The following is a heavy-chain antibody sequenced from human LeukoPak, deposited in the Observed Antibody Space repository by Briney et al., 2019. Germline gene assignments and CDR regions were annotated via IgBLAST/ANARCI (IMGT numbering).Heavy chain of an antibody. J-gene: IGHJ4*02. Sequence: SETLSLTCTVSGYSISSGYYWDWIRQPPGKGLEWIGSIYHSGSTYYNPSLKSRVTISVDTSKNQFSLNLSSVTAADTAIYYCASTRNAVVPTALDFWGQGTLVTVSS. CDR2: IYHSGST. D-gene: IGHD2-2*01. CDR1: GYSISSGYY. V-gene: IGHV4-38-2*02. CDR3: ASTRNAVVPTALDF.